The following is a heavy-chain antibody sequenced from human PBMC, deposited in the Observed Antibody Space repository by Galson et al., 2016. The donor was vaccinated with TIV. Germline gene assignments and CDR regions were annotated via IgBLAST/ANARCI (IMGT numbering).Heavy chain of an antibody. CDR1: GLNVSMNY. J-gene: IGHJ6*02. CDR2: IYDGGDT. CDR3: ARDRVVGATYYNYYFGMDV. Sequence: SLRLSCAGSGLNVSMNYMTWVRQAPGKGLEWVSIIYDGGDTYYADSVRGRFTISRDNFKDILYLHMTGLRPDDTGVYYCARDRVVGATYYNYYFGMDVWGQGTTVTVSS. D-gene: IGHD2-15*01. V-gene: IGHV3-66*02.